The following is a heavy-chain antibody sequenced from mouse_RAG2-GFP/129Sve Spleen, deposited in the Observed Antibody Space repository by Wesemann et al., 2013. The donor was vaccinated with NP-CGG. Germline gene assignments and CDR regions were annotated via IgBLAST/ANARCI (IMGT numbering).Heavy chain of an antibody. V-gene: IGHV3-8*02. J-gene: IGHJ2*01. D-gene: IGHD4-1*01. Sequence: EYAGYISYSGSTYYNPSLKSRISITRDTSKNQYYLQLNSVTTEDTATYYCARFPLGLDYFDYWGQGTTLTVSS. CDR3: ARFPLGLDYFDY. CDR2: ISYSGST.